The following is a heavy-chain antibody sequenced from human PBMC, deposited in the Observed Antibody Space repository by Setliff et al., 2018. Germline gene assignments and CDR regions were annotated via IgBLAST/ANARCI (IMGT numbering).Heavy chain of an antibody. CDR2: IYHSGST. D-gene: IGHD3-3*01. CDR1: GGSISSSNW. CDR3: ARAGPTVTFFRVLVISWWDP. Sequence: SETLSLTCAVSGGSISSSNWWSWVRQPPGKGLEWIGEIYHSGSTNYNPSLKSRVTISVDTSKNQFSLKLSSVTAADTATYYCARAGPTVTFFRVLVISWWDPWGQGSLVTVSS. V-gene: IGHV4-4*02. J-gene: IGHJ5*02.